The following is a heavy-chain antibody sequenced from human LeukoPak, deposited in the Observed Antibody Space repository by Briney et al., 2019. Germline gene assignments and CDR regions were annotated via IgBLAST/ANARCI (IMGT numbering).Heavy chain of an antibody. CDR2: INQDGSEK. D-gene: IGHD3-22*01. J-gene: IGHJ4*02. Sequence: GGSLRLSCAASGFTFSLYWMSWDRQAPGKGLEWVANINQDGSEKYYVDSVKGRFTISRDNAKNSLYLQMHSLRAEDTAVYYCARVKSIGGYYYEDYWGQGTLVTVSS. CDR3: ARVKSIGGYYYEDY. V-gene: IGHV3-7*04. CDR1: GFTFSLYW.